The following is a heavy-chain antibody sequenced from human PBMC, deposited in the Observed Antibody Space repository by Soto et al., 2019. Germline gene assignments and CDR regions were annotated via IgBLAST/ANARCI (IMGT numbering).Heavy chain of an antibody. J-gene: IGHJ6*02. CDR2: IIPIFGTA. Sequence: QVQLVQSGAEVKKPGSSVKVSCKASGGTFSSYAISWVRQAPGQGLEWMGGIIPIFGTANYAQKFQGRVTITADESTSTAYTELSSLRSEDTAVYYCAREELWFGEQYYYYGMDVWGQGTTVTVSS. D-gene: IGHD3-10*01. CDR3: AREELWFGEQYYYYGMDV. CDR1: GGTFSSYA. V-gene: IGHV1-69*01.